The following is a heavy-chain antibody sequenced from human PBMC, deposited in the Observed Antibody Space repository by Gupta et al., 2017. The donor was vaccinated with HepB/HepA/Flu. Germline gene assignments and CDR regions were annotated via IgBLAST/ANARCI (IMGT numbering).Heavy chain of an antibody. CDR1: GYRLTFYY. J-gene: IGHJ4*02. CDR3: ARPNDWNYYCES. CDR2: INPSSGDT. V-gene: IGHV1-2*02. Sequence: QVQLMQSGPEVKRPGASVKVSCKASGYRLTFYYMHWWRQAPGQGLEWMGWINPSSGDTTYAQKFQGRITMTRDTSTNSVYMELRTLAHDDTAVYYCARPNDWNYYCESWGQGTLVTVSS. D-gene: IGHD1-1*01.